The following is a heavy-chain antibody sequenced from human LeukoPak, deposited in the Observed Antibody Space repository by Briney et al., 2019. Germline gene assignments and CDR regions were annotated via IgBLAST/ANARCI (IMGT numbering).Heavy chain of an antibody. CDR2: INPNSGDT. CDR1: GYTFTDHY. Sequence: ASVKVSCKTSGYTFTDHYIHWVRQAPGQGLEWMGRINPNSGDTNYAQKFQGRVTMTRDTSINTAYMELTRLRSDDTAVYCCARRPVTPIQNWFDPWGQGTLVTVSS. J-gene: IGHJ5*02. D-gene: IGHD4-17*01. V-gene: IGHV1-2*06. CDR3: ARRPVTPIQNWFDP.